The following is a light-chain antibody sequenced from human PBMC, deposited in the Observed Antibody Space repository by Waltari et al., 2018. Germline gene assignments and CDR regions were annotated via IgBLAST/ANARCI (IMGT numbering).Light chain of an antibody. CDR2: SAS. Sequence: DIQMTQSPSSLSASVGDRVTITCRTSQGIGYSVAWYQQKQGKAPRLLVHSASTLHSGVPLRFSGGGSGTQYTLTISSLQPEDFATYYCQQYNERPHTFGQGTRVEI. J-gene: IGKJ2*01. V-gene: IGKV1-NL1*01. CDR1: QGIGYS. CDR3: QQYNERPHT.